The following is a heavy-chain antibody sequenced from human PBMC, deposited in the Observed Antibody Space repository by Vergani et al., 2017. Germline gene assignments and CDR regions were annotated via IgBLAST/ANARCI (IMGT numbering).Heavy chain of an antibody. J-gene: IGHJ6*03. CDR3: ARVRFSGDLLGLVSYMDL. CDR2: IRGSGGST. Sequence: EEQLLQSGGHLVQPGGSLRLSCAASGFTFSAHAMTWVRQGPGKGLEWVSAIRGSGGSTDYADSVKDRFTISRDNGKNRLFLQMNNVRAEDAAGYYCARVRFSGDLLGLVSYMDLWGKGTTVTVSS. V-gene: IGHV3-23*01. D-gene: IGHD1-26*01. CDR1: GFTFSAHA.